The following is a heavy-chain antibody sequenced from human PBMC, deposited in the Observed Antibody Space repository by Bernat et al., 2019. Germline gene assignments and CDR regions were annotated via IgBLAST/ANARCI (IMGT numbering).Heavy chain of an antibody. CDR3: GIGGGIRLVTPPIDY. CDR1: GYTFTGYY. CDR2: INPNSGGT. Sequence: QVQLVQSGAEVKKPGASVKVSCKASGYTFTGYYMHWVRQAPGQGLEWMGRINPNSGGTNYAQKFQGRVTMTRDTSISTAYMELSRLRSDDTAVYYCGIGGGIRLVTPPIDYWGQGTLVTVSS. D-gene: IGHD3-9*01. V-gene: IGHV1-2*06. J-gene: IGHJ4*02.